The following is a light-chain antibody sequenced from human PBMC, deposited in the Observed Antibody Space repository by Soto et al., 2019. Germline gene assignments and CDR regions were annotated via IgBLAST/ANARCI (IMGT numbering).Light chain of an antibody. CDR2: GNS. CDR3: QSYDSSLSGWV. J-gene: IGLJ3*02. Sequence: QSVLTQPPSVSGAPGQRVTISCTGSSSNIGAGYDVHWYQQLPGTAPKLLIYGNSNRPSGVPDRFSDSKSGTSASLAITGLQAEDEADYYCQSYDSSLSGWVFGGGTKLTV. V-gene: IGLV1-40*01. CDR1: SSNIGAGYD.